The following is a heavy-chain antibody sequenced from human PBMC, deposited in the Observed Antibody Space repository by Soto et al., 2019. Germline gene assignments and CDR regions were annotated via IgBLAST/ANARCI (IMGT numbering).Heavy chain of an antibody. D-gene: IGHD6-13*01. V-gene: IGHV3-74*01. CDR2: INSDGSST. Sequence: PGGSLRLSCAASGFTFSSYWMHWVRQAPGKGLVWVSHINSDGSSTSYAESVKGRFTISRDNAKNTLYLQMNSLRAEDTAVYYCARDRLVRYFDYWGQGTLVTVSS. J-gene: IGHJ4*02. CDR1: GFTFSSYW. CDR3: ARDRLVRYFDY.